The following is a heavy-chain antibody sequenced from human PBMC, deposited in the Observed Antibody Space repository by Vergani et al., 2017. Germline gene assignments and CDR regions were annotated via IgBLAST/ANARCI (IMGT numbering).Heavy chain of an antibody. D-gene: IGHD2-8*01. Sequence: QVQLAQSGAEVKKPGSSVKVSCKASGGPFSSYAISWVRPAPGQGLEWMGRIIPIFGTANYAQKFQGRVTITADESTSTAYMELSSLRSEDTAVYYCARGKIVLMANDAFDIWGQGTMVTVSS. J-gene: IGHJ3*02. CDR3: ARGKIVLMANDAFDI. V-gene: IGHV1-69*18. CDR2: IIPIFGTA. CDR1: GGPFSSYA.